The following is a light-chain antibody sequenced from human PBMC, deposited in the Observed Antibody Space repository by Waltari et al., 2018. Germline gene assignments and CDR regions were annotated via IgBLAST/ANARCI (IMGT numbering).Light chain of an antibody. Sequence: EIVMTQSPATLFVSPGERATLSCRASQSVSSNLAWYQQKPGQAPRLVIYGASSRATGIPARFSGSGSGTELTLTISSLQSEDFAVYYCQQYNSWPPYTFGQGTKLEIK. J-gene: IGKJ2*01. CDR2: GAS. CDR3: QQYNSWPPYT. V-gene: IGKV3-15*01. CDR1: QSVSSN.